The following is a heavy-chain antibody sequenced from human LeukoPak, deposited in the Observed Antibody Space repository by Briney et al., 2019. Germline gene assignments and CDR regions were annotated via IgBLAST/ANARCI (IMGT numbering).Heavy chain of an antibody. D-gene: IGHD6-19*01. J-gene: IGHJ4*02. V-gene: IGHV3-49*03. CDR1: GFSFGGYA. CDR3: TKGWGDY. CDR2: IRSEAYGGTT. Sequence: GGSLRLSCTTSGFSFGGYAMSWFRQAPGKGLELVGFIRSEAYGGTTEYVASVKGRFTISRDDSESLAYLQMTSLKIEDTAVYYCTKGWGDYWGRGTLVTVSS.